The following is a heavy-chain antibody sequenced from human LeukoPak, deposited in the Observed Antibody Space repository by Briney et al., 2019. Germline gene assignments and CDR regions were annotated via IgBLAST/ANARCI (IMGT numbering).Heavy chain of an antibody. V-gene: IGHV4-34*01. CDR2: INHSGST. D-gene: IGHD6-13*01. CDR1: GGSFSGYY. CDR3: ARRSRYSNSWFDY. J-gene: IGHJ4*02. Sequence: SETLSLTCAVYGGSFSGYYWSWIRQPPGKGLEWIGEINHSGSTNYNPSLKSRVTISVDTSKNQFSLKLSSVTAVDTAVYYCARRSRYSNSWFDYWGQGTLVTVSS.